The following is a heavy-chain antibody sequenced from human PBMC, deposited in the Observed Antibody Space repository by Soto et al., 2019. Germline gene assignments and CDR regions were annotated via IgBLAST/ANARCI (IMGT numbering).Heavy chain of an antibody. CDR1: GYTFTSYY. CDR2: INPSGGST. CDR3: ARVYPSDTRYGYVGNNWFDT. J-gene: IGHJ5*02. Sequence: QVQLVQSGAEVKKPGASVKVSCKASGYTFTSYYMHWVRQAPGQGLEWMGIINPSGGSTSYAQKFQGRVTVTRDTSTSTVYMELSSLRSEDTAVYYCARVYPSDTRYGYVGNNWFDTWGQGTLVTVSS. D-gene: IGHD5-18*01. V-gene: IGHV1-46*03.